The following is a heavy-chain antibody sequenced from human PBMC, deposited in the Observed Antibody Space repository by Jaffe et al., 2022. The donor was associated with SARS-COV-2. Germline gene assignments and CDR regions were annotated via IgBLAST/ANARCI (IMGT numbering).Heavy chain of an antibody. J-gene: IGHJ6*02. D-gene: IGHD6-13*01. Sequence: QVQLVQSGAEVKKPGSSVKVSCKASGGTFSSYTISWVRQAPGQGLEWMGRIIPILGIANYAQKFQGRVTITADKSTSTAYMELSSLRSEDTAVYYCARVVRTQQLAPNGMDVWGQGTTVTVSS. CDR1: GGTFSSYT. V-gene: IGHV1-69*02. CDR2: IIPILGIA. CDR3: ARVVRTQQLAPNGMDV.